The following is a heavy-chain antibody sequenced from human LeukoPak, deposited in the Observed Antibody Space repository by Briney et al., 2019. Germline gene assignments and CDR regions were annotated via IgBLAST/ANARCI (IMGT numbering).Heavy chain of an antibody. D-gene: IGHD5-18*01. V-gene: IGHV3-30*02. CDR1: GFTFSSYG. CDR2: IRYDGSNK. CDR3: ARGRGYSYGYSSFDY. J-gene: IGHJ4*02. Sequence: SGGSLRLSCAASGFTFSSYGMHWVRQAPGKGLEWVAFIRYDGSNKYYADSVKGRFTISRDNSKNTLYLQMNSLRAEDTAVYYCARGRGYSYGYSSFDYWGQGTLVTVSS.